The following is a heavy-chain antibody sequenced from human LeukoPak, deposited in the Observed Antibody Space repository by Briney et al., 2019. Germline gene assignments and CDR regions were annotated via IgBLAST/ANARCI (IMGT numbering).Heavy chain of an antibody. Sequence: GASVKVSCKAAGYTFISYFMHWVRQAPGQGLEWMGIINPSGGGTTYAQKFQGRVTMTMDTSTRTAYMELSSLRSEDTAVYYCARAVDSLYGSGSYFFDYWGQGTLVTVSS. CDR3: ARAVDSLYGSGSYFFDY. CDR1: GYTFISYF. J-gene: IGHJ4*02. V-gene: IGHV1-46*01. D-gene: IGHD3-10*01. CDR2: INPSGGGT.